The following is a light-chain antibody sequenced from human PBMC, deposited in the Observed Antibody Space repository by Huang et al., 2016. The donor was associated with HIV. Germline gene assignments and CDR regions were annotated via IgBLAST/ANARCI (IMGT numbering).Light chain of an antibody. V-gene: IGKV1-39*01. Sequence: DIQMTQSTPSLSASIGDSVTITCRASQNIITYLNWYRHEPGEAPYLLIHAASTLQHGVASRFSGGGSGTHFTLTINNLQPDDFGTYFCQHSYSTPYTFGRGTRVDIK. CDR1: QNIITY. J-gene: IGKJ2*01. CDR2: AAS. CDR3: QHSYSTPYT.